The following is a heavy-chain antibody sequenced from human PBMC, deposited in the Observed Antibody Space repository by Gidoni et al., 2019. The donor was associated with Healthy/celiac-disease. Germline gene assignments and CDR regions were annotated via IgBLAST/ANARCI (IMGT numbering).Heavy chain of an antibody. D-gene: IGHD6-13*01. CDR1: GDTFTGYY. CDR3: ARVAAAAAKVFDI. J-gene: IGHJ3*02. Sequence: QVQLVQSGAEVKKPGASVKVSCKASGDTFTGYYMHWVLQAPGQGLEWMGRINPNSGGTNYAPKFQGSVTMTRDTSISTAYMELSRLRSDDTAVYYCARVAAAAAKVFDIWGQGTMVTVSS. CDR2: INPNSGGT. V-gene: IGHV1-2*06.